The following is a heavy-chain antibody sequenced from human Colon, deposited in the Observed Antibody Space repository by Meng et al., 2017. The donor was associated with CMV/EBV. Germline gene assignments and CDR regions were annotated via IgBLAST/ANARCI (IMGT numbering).Heavy chain of an antibody. D-gene: IGHD3-3*01. J-gene: IGHJ3*02. CDR2: IQQDGSLT. Sequence: GGFLRLSCAASGLSFSNFWMSWVRQTPGKGLEWVASIQQDGSLTYYVDSVKGRFTISRDNAKNSLYLEMNNLSAEDTAVYYCVRTAVFEGIVHDAFDIWGQGTMVTVSS. V-gene: IGHV3-7*01. CDR1: GLSFSNFW. CDR3: VRTAVFEGIVHDAFDI.